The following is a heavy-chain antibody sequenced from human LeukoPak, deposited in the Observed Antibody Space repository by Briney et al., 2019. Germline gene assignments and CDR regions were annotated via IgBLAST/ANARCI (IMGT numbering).Heavy chain of an antibody. J-gene: IGHJ4*02. Sequence: SQTLSLTCTVSGGSISSGAYCWSWIRQPAGKGLEWIGRIYTSGSTHYNPSLKSRVTISIDKSKNQFSLKLSSVAAADTAVYYCARASHDYGDYSHFDYWGQGTLVTVSS. D-gene: IGHD4-17*01. CDR2: IYTSGST. CDR3: ARASHDYGDYSHFDY. CDR1: GGSISSGAYC. V-gene: IGHV4-61*02.